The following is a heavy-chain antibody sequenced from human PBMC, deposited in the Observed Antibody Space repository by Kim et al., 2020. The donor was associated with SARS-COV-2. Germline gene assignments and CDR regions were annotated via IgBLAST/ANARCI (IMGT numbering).Heavy chain of an antibody. CDR1: GFTFSNYA. V-gene: IGHV3-33*06. J-gene: IGHJ4*02. D-gene: IGHD1-26*01. CDR2: IWYDGSKK. CDR3: AKDSGHVPGARCFDY. Sequence: GGSLRLSCAASGFTFSNYAMHWVRQAPGKGLEWVAVIWYDGSKKYYADSVKGRFTISRDNSKNTLYLQMNSLRAEDTAVYYCAKDSGHVPGARCFDYWGQGTLVTVSP.